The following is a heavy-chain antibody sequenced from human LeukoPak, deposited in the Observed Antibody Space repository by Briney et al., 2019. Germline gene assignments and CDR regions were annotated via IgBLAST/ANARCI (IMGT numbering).Heavy chain of an antibody. CDR1: GFTFSSSA. J-gene: IGHJ6*03. CDR3: ARRGDSSSWRNYYYYYMDV. Sequence: SVKVSCKASGFTFSSSAMQWVRQARGQRLEWIGWIVVGSGKSNYAQKFQERVTITRDMSTSTAYMELSSLRSEDTAVYYCARRGDSSSWRNYYYYYMDVWGKGTTVTVSS. D-gene: IGHD6-13*01. V-gene: IGHV1-58*02. CDR2: IVVGSGKS.